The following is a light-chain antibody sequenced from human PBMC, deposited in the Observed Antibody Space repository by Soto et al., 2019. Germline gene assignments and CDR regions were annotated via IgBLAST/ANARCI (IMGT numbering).Light chain of an antibody. CDR1: SSDIGSYNY. V-gene: IGLV2-14*03. Sequence: QSVLTQPASVSGSPVQSITISCTGTSSDIGSYNYVSWYQHHPGKVPQLMIYDVSNRPSGVSNRFSGSKSGNTASLTISGLQAEDEADYYCFSYTTSNTYVFGTGTKVTVL. J-gene: IGLJ1*01. CDR2: DVS. CDR3: FSYTTSNTYV.